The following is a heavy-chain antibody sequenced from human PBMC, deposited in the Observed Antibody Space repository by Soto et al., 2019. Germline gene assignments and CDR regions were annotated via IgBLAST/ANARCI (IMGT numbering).Heavy chain of an antibody. V-gene: IGHV3-48*02. CDR2: ISRSSTGI. Sequence: EVQLVESGGGPVQPGGSLRLSCAAYGFTFILYSMSWVRQAPGKGLEWVSYISRSSTGIHYADSVKGRFTISRDDVTNSMHLQMNSLRDGDTAVYYCARAVTWGLDVWGQGTTVSISS. J-gene: IGHJ6*01. CDR1: GFTFILYS. D-gene: IGHD3-10*01. CDR3: ARAVTWGLDV.